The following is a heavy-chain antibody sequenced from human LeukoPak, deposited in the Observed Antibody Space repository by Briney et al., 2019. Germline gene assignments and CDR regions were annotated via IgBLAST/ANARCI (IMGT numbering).Heavy chain of an antibody. D-gene: IGHD3-22*01. V-gene: IGHV4-34*01. J-gene: IGHJ4*02. CDR3: ADGSGYYLGY. CDR2: INHSGST. Sequence: PSETLSLTCAVYGGSFSGYYWSWIRQPPGKGLEWIGEINHSGSTNYNPSLKSRVTISVDTSKNQFSLKLSSVTAADTAVYYCADGSGYYLGYWGQGTLVTVSS. CDR1: GGSFSGYY.